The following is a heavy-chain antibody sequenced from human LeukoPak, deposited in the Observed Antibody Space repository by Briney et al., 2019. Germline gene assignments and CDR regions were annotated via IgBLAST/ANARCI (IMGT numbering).Heavy chain of an antibody. CDR2: MNPNSGNT. D-gene: IGHD2-2*02. V-gene: IGHV1-8*01. J-gene: IGHJ3*02. CDR1: GYTFTSYD. CDR3: ARATVVAGYCTTTRCYKPFDI. Sequence: ASVKVSCKASGYTFTSYDINWVRQATGQGLKWMGWMNPNSGNTGYAQKFQGRVTMTRNTSISTAYMELSSLRSGDTAVYYCARATVVAGYCTTTRCYKPFDIWGQGTMVTVSS.